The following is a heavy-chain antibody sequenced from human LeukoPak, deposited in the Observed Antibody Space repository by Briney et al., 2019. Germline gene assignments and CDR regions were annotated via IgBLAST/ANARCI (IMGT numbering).Heavy chain of an antibody. Sequence: GGSLRLSCAASGFTFSSHWMNWARQAPGKGLEWVANIREDGTEIYYMDSVKGRFTISRDNAKNSLYLQMNSLRAEDTAVYYCARGVYSIDYWGQGTLVTVSS. CDR3: ARGVYSIDY. CDR2: IREDGTEI. D-gene: IGHD2-15*01. J-gene: IGHJ4*02. V-gene: IGHV3-7*01. CDR1: GFTFSSHW.